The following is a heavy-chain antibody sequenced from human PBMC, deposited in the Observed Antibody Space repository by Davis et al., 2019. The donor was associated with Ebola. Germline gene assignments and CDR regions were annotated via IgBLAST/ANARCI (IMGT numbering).Heavy chain of an antibody. V-gene: IGHV4-31*03. CDR2: ISYGGRT. CDR1: GASMTSGGYY. D-gene: IGHD1-26*01. J-gene: IGHJ4*02. CDR3: AISNLWEVDS. Sequence: MPSETLSLTCTVSGASMTSGGYYWTWIRQHPGRGLEWIWYISYGGRTSYNPSLKSRIIISEDTAKNQFSLKLSSVTAADTAVYYCAISNLWEVDSWGQGTLVTVSS.